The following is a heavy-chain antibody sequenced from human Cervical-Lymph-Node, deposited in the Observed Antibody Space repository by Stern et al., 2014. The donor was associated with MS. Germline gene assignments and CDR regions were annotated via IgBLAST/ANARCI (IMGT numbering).Heavy chain of an antibody. Sequence: EVQLVESGGGLEQPGRSLRLSCAASGFTFNDYSMPWVRQAPGKGLEWVSGISWDGGSTEYAASVKGRFAISRDNAKNSLFLHMNSLRPEDTAFYYCAKTTVTTRPFEFWGQGTLVTVSS. D-gene: IGHD4-17*01. CDR2: ISWDGGST. J-gene: IGHJ4*02. CDR3: AKTTVTTRPFEF. CDR1: GFTFNDYS. V-gene: IGHV3-9*01.